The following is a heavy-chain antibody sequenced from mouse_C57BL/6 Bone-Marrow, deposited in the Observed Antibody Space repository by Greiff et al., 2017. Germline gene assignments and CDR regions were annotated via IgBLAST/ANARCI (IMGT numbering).Heavy chain of an antibody. CDR2: IHPNSGST. D-gene: IGHD2-12*01. Sequence: VQLQQPGAELVKPGASVKLSCKASGYTFTSYWMHWVKQRPGQGLEWIGMIHPNSGSTNYNEKFKSKATLTVDKSSSTAYMQLSSLTSEDSAVYYCARERRGMRYFDVWGTGTTVTVSS. V-gene: IGHV1-64*01. CDR1: GYTFTSYW. CDR3: ARERRGMRYFDV. J-gene: IGHJ1*03.